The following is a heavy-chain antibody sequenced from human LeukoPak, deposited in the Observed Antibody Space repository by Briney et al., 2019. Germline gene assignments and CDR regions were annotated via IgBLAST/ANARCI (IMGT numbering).Heavy chain of an antibody. CDR2: IWNDGTYK. D-gene: IGHD1-26*01. V-gene: IGHV3-33*06. J-gene: IGHJ4*02. CDR1: GVTVSNSH. CDR3: AKPTRGSGSFLIDY. Sequence: PGGSLRLSCEASGVTVSNSHMSWFRQAPGKGLEWVAVIWNDGTYKYYADSVKGRFTISRDNSKNTLYLQMNSLRAEDTAVYYCAKPTRGSGSFLIDYWGQGTLVTVSS.